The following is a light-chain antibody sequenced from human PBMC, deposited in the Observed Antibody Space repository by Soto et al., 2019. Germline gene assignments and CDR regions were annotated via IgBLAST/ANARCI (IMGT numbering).Light chain of an antibody. V-gene: IGKV3-15*01. Sequence: MTQSPSTLPASVGDRVTITCRASQSISSNLAWYQQKPGQAPRLLIYGASTRATGIPARFSGSGSGTEFTLTISSLQSGDFAVYYCQQDAVWPRTFCQGTKVDIK. CDR3: QQDAVWPRT. J-gene: IGKJ1*01. CDR2: GAS. CDR1: QSISSN.